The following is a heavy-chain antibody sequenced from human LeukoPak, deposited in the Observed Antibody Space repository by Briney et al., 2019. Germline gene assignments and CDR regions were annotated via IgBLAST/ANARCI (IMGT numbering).Heavy chain of an antibody. Sequence: SETLSLTCTVSGGSISSGGYYWSWIRQHPGKGLEWIGYIYYSGSTYYNPSLKSRVTISVDTSKNQFSLKLSSVTAADTAVYYCARAGGYCSSTSCYTAQAFDYWGQGTLVTVSS. V-gene: IGHV4-31*03. D-gene: IGHD2-2*02. CDR1: GGSISSGGYY. CDR3: ARAGGYCSSTSCYTAQAFDY. J-gene: IGHJ4*02. CDR2: IYYSGST.